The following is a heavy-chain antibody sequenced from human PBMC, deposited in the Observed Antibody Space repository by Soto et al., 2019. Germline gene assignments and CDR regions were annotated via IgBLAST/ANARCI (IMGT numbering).Heavy chain of an antibody. J-gene: IGHJ4*02. CDR3: AKDWAEWPLDPDDY. D-gene: IGHD2-8*01. Sequence: ESGGGVVQPGRSLRLSCAASGFTFSSYGMHWVRQAPGKGLEWVAVISYDGSNKYYADSVKGRFTISRDNSKNTLYLQMNSLRAEDTAVYYCAKDWAEWPLDPDDYWGQGTLVTVSS. V-gene: IGHV3-30*18. CDR2: ISYDGSNK. CDR1: GFTFSSYG.